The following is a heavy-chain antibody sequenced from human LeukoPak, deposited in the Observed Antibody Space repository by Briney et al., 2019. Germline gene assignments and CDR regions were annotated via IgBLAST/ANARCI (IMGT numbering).Heavy chain of an antibody. CDR3: TTDKDIVVVVAAFDD. V-gene: IGHV3-15*01. Sequence: GGSLRLSCAASGFTFSNAWMSWVRQAPGKGLEWVGRIKSKTDGGTTDYAAPVKGRFTISRDDSKNTLYLQMNSLKTEDTAVYYCTTDKDIVVVVAAFDDWGQGTLVTVSS. CDR2: IKSKTDGGTT. D-gene: IGHD2-15*01. CDR1: GFTFSNAW. J-gene: IGHJ4*02.